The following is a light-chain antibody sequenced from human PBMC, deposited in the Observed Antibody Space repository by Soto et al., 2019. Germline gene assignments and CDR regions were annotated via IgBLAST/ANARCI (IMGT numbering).Light chain of an antibody. V-gene: IGLV1-47*01. CDR2: TNN. CDR1: NSNVGSSY. J-gene: IGLJ1*01. CDR3: AAWDESMSGYV. Sequence: QSVLTQPPSASATPGQRVTISCSGSNSNVGSSYVYWYQHLPGAAPKLLIYTNNQRPSGVPDRFSGSKSGTSASLAISGLRSEDEAEYYCAAWDESMSGYVFGNGTKVTVL.